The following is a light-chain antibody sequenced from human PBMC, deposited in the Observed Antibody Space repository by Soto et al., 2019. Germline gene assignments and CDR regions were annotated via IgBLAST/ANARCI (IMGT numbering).Light chain of an antibody. CDR2: GAS. V-gene: IGKV3-15*01. Sequence: EIVMTQSPATLSLYPGERAALSCRASQRINSELAWYQQKPGQPPRLLIYGASTRATGVPARFTGSESGSEFTLTISGLQSEDFAVYYCQQGHNRPLTFGQGTRLEI. CDR1: QRINSE. J-gene: IGKJ2*01. CDR3: QQGHNRPLT.